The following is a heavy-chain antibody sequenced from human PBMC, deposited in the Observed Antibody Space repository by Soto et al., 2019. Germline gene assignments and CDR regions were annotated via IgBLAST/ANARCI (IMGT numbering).Heavy chain of an antibody. CDR2: INAGNGKT. D-gene: IGHD2-2*02. Sequence: GASVKVSCKASGYTFTTYAMHWVRQAPGQRLEWKGWINAGNGKTKYSQKFQGRVTITRDTSATTVYMELSSLRSEDTAVYYCARAGDDCSTTNCYMIDYWGQGTLVTVSS. CDR3: ARAGDDCSTTNCYMIDY. V-gene: IGHV1-3*01. J-gene: IGHJ4*02. CDR1: GYTFTTYA.